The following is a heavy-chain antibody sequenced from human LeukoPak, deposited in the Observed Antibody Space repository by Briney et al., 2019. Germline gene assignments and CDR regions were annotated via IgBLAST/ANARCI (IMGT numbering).Heavy chain of an antibody. V-gene: IGHV4-59*01. CDR1: GGSISPYF. J-gene: IGHJ5*02. D-gene: IGHD3-10*01. CDR3: ARDDYRGVTNFDP. Sequence: SETLSLTCTVSGGSISPYFWSWMRQTPGKGREWVGYISYTGSTNYNPALKSRVTISVDTSKNQFSLQLTTVTAADTAVYYCARDDYRGVTNFDPWGQGTLVTVSS. CDR2: ISYTGST.